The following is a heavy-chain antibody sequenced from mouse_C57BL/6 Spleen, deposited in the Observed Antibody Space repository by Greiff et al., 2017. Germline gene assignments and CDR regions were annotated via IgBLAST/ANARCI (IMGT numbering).Heavy chain of an antibody. Sequence: QVQLQQPGAELVKPGASVKMSCKASGYTFTSYWITWVKQRPGQGLEWIGDIYPGSGSTNYNEKFKSKATRTVDTSSSTAYMQLSSLTSEDSAVYYCASTIVTEVYFDYWGQGTTLTVSS. D-gene: IGHD2-5*01. V-gene: IGHV1-55*01. J-gene: IGHJ2*01. CDR2: IYPGSGST. CDR3: ASTIVTEVYFDY. CDR1: GYTFTSYW.